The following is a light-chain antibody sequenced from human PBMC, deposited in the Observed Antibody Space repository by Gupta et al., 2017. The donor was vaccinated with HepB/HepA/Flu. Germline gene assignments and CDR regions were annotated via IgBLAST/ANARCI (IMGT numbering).Light chain of an antibody. CDR2: LNSDGSH. J-gene: IGLJ3*02. Sequence: QLVLTQSPSASASLGASVKLTCTLSSGHSSYAIAWHQQQPEKGSRYLMKLNSDGSHSKGDGIPDRFSGSSSGAERYLTISSLQSEDEADYYCQTWGTGIRVVGGGTKLTVL. V-gene: IGLV4-69*01. CDR1: SGHSSYA. CDR3: QTWGTGIRV.